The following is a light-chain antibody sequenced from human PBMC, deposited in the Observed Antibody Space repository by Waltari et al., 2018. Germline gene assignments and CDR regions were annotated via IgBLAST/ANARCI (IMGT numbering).Light chain of an antibody. CDR1: SLRSYY. J-gene: IGLJ2*01. CDR2: DKN. Sequence: SSELTQDPAVSVAMGQTVRITCQGDSLRSYYARWHQQKPGQAPRLVVYDKNNRPSGVPDRFSGSSSHNTGSLTITGAQAEDEASYYCHSRDASGVAGSFGGGTKLTVL. V-gene: IGLV3-19*01. CDR3: HSRDASGVAGS.